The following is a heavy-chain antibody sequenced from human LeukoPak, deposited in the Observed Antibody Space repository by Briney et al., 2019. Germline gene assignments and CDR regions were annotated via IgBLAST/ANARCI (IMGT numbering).Heavy chain of an antibody. CDR3: ARGQDSSGYGPNWFDP. CDR1: GFTFSSYD. J-gene: IGHJ5*02. CDR2: IGTAGDT. D-gene: IGHD3-22*01. V-gene: IGHV3-13*01. Sequence: GGSLRLSCAASGFTFSSYDMHWVRQATGKGLEWVSAIGTAGDTYYPGSVKGRFTISRENAKNSLCLQMNSLRAGDTAVYYCARGQDSSGYGPNWFDPWGQGTLVTVSS.